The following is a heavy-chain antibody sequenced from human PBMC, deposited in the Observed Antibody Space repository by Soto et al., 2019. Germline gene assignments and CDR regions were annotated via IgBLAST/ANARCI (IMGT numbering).Heavy chain of an antibody. CDR2: IYYSGST. V-gene: IGHV4-39*01. Sequence: SETLSLTCTVSSAPVSSSTYTWGWIRQPPGKGLEWIGSIYYSGSTYYNPSLNSRVTVSVDTSKNQFSLKVTSVTAADTAVYYCARTFQDYSSSWYVRGYFDYWGQGTLVTVSS. J-gene: IGHJ4*02. CDR1: SAPVSSSTYT. CDR3: ARTFQDYSSSWYVRGYFDY. D-gene: IGHD6-13*01.